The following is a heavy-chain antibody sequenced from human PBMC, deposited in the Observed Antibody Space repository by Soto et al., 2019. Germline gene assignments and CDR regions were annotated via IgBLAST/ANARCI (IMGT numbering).Heavy chain of an antibody. CDR2: VFSSGST. J-gene: IGHJ4*02. D-gene: IGHD5-12*01. CDR1: GGSINTFY. Sequence: SETLSLTCTVSGGSINTFYWSWVRQPAGKGLEWIGRVFSSGSTSFNPSLESRVAMSVDTSKNHFSLNLSSVIAADMAVYYCAREGSYSAYNFAHGIQLWSFDFWGQGALVNVS. CDR3: AREGSYSAYNFAHGIQLWSFDF. V-gene: IGHV4-4*07.